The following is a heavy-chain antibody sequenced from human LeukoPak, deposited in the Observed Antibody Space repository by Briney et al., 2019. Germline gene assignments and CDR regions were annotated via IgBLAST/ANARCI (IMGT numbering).Heavy chain of an antibody. CDR3: ARVGISGSYYDY. CDR1: GFTFSNYG. V-gene: IGHV3-74*01. D-gene: IGHD1-26*01. J-gene: IGHJ4*02. CDR2: INSDGSST. Sequence: AGGSLRLSCAASGFTFSNYGMHWVRQAPGKGLEWVSRINSDGSSTSYADSVKGRFTISRDNAKNTLYLQMNSLRAEGTAVYYCARVGISGSYYDYWGQGTLVTVSS.